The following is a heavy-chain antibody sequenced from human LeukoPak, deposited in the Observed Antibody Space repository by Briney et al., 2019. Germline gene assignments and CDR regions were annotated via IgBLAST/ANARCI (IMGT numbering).Heavy chain of an antibody. CDR3: ARGPGVKFWYFDL. CDR2: IYHSGST. J-gene: IGHJ2*01. Sequence: SGTLSLTCAVSGGSISSSNWWNWVRQPPGKGLEWIGEIYHSGSTIYNPSLKSRVTMSVDTSKNQFSLKLTSVTAADTAVYYCARGPGVKFWYFDLWGRGTLVTVSS. V-gene: IGHV4-4*02. CDR1: GGSISSSNW.